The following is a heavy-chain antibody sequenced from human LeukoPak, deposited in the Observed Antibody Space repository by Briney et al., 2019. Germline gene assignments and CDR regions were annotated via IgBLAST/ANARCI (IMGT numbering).Heavy chain of an antibody. J-gene: IGHJ5*02. D-gene: IGHD2-2*01. CDR1: GGSISSGGYY. CDR3: AREKEGDIVVVPAAIGQARWFDP. V-gene: IGHV4-31*03. Sequence: TSETLSLTCTVSGGSISSGGYYWSWIRQHPGKGLERIGYIYYSGSTYYNPSLKSRVTISVDTSKNQFSLTLSSVTAADTAVYYCAREKEGDIVVVPAAIGQARWFDPWGQGTLVTVSS. CDR2: IYYSGST.